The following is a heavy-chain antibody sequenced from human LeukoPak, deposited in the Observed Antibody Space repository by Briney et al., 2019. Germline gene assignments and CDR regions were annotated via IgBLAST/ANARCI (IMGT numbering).Heavy chain of an antibody. J-gene: IGHJ6*03. CDR1: GGSFSGYY. D-gene: IGHD5-18*01. CDR2: INHSGST. V-gene: IGHV4-34*01. Sequence: PSETLSLTCAVYGGSFSGYYWSWIRQPPGKGLEWIGEINHSGSTNYNPSLKSRVTISVDTSKNQFSLKLSSVTAADTAVYYCARGENVDTPYYVDVWGKGTTVTVSS. CDR3: ARGENVDTPYYVDV.